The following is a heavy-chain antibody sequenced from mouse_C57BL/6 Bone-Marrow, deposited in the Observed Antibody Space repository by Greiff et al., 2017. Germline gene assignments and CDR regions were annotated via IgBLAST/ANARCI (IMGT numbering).Heavy chain of an antibody. Sequence: QVQLKESGPGLVQPSQSLSITCTVSGFSLTSYGVHWVRQSPGKGLEWLGVIWSGGSTDYNAAFISRLSLSMDNSKSQVFYKMNRLQATDTAIYYGARKGYGSSCWYFDIWGTGTTVTVSS. J-gene: IGHJ1*03. D-gene: IGHD1-1*01. V-gene: IGHV2-2*02. CDR1: GFSLTSYG. CDR3: ARKGYGSSCWYFDI. CDR2: IWSGGST.